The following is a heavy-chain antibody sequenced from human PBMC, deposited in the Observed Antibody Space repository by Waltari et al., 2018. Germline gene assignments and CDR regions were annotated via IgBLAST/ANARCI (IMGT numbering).Heavy chain of an antibody. CDR1: GFTFSSYA. D-gene: IGHD3-10*01. Sequence: EVQLLESGGGLVQPGGSLRLSCAASGFTFSSYAMSWVRQAPGKGLAWVSAISGSGGSTYYADSGKGRLTISRDNSKNTRYRQRNSLRAEDTAVYYCAKDPSGVGATPSGYVDYWGQGTLVTVSS. J-gene: IGHJ4*02. CDR3: AKDPSGVGATPSGYVDY. CDR2: ISGSGGST. V-gene: IGHV3-23*01.